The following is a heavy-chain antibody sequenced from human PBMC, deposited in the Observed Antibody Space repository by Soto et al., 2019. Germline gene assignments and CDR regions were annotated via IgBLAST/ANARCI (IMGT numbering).Heavy chain of an antibody. V-gene: IGHV1-69*01. D-gene: IGHD3-22*01. CDR2: ITPIFGKA. J-gene: IGHJ1*01. CDR1: GGTFSSST. Sequence: QVQLVQSGAEVRRPGSSVRVSCKASGGTFSSSTISWGRQAPGQGLEWVGGITPIFGKANYAQKFQGRVTITADESTSTAYMELSSLRSEDTALYFCARGWGSDSTTYYYAYWGQGTSVTVSS. CDR3: ARGWGSDSTTYYYAY.